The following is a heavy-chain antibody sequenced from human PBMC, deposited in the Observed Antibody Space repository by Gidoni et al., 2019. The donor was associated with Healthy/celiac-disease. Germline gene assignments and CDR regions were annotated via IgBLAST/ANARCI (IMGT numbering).Heavy chain of an antibody. CDR1: CGSFSGYY. CDR3: ARGWKIAAAGTRYYYGRDV. CDR2: INHSGST. J-gene: IGHJ6*02. V-gene: IGHV4-34*01. D-gene: IGHD6-13*01. Sequence: QVQLQQWGAGLLKPSETLSLTCAVYCGSFSGYYWSWIRQPPGKGLEWIGEINHSGSTNYNPSLKSRVTISVDTSKNQFSLKLSSVTAADTAVYYCARGWKIAAAGTRYYYGRDVWGQGTTVTVSS.